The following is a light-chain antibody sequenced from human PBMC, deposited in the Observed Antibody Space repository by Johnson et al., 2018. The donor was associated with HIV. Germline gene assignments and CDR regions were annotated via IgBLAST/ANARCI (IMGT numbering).Light chain of an antibody. Sequence: QSVLTQPPSVSAAPGQKVTISCSGSSSNIGNNYVSWYQQFPETAPKLLIYDNNKRPSGIPDPFSASKSGTSATLGITGLQTGDEADYYCGTWDSSLNAYVFGAATKVAVL. CDR2: DNN. J-gene: IGLJ1*01. V-gene: IGLV1-51*01. CDR3: GTWDSSLNAYV. CDR1: SSNIGNNY.